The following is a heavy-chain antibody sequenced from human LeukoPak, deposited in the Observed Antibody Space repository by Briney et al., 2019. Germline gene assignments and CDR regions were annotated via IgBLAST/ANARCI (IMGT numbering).Heavy chain of an antibody. CDR1: GFSFTNYA. V-gene: IGHV3-64D*09. CDR3: VKDLLGYCSSTSCYATRPFDY. D-gene: IGHD2-2*01. CDR2: ISTNGGHT. Sequence: GGSLRLACSVAGFSFTNYATHWVRQAPGKGLEYVSAISTNGGHTYYADSVQGRFTISRDDSKNTMYLQMSSLRAEDTALYYCVKDLLGYCSSTSCYATRPFDYWGAGTLVTVSS. J-gene: IGHJ4*02.